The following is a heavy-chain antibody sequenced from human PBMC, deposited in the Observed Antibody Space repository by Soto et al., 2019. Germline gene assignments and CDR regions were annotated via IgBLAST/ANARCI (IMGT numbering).Heavy chain of an antibody. D-gene: IGHD2-21*02. CDR2: ISYDGSNK. CDR1: GFTFSSYA. J-gene: IGHJ4*02. Sequence: PVGSLRLSCAASGFTFSSYAMHWVRQAPGKGLEWVAVISYDGSNKYYADSVKGRFTISRDNSKNTLYLQMNSLRAEDTAVYYCASSADPTEIVVVTYFDYWGQGTLVTVSS. CDR3: ASSADPTEIVVVTYFDY. V-gene: IGHV3-30-3*01.